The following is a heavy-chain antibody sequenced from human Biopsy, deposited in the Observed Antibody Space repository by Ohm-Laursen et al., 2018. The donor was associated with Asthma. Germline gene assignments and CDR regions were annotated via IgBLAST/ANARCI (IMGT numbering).Heavy chain of an antibody. V-gene: IGHV4-59*01. Sequence: TLSLTCTVSGGSISSDYWSWLRQSPGKGLEWIGYIHNSGNTNYNPSLKSRVTISLDTSKNHFSLRLSFVTAADTAVYFCARDQGRGIQLWSLDPWGQGILVTVSS. J-gene: IGHJ5*02. CDR2: IHNSGNT. CDR3: ARDQGRGIQLWSLDP. D-gene: IGHD5-18*01. CDR1: GGSISSDY.